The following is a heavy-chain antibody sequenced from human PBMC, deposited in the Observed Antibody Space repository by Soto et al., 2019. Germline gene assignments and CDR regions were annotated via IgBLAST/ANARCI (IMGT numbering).Heavy chain of an antibody. CDR3: ATVHNTSRSFDY. V-gene: IGHV3-23*01. J-gene: IGHJ4*02. Sequence: EVQLLDSGGGLVQPGESLRLSCAASGFSVNTYAMSWVRQAPGKGLEWVSTTGISGRTTYYADSVKGRFTVSRDDSKNTLDLQMSSLRAEDTAVYYCATVHNTSRSFDYWGQGTLVTVSP. CDR2: TGISGRTT. D-gene: IGHD1-20*01. CDR1: GFSVNTYA.